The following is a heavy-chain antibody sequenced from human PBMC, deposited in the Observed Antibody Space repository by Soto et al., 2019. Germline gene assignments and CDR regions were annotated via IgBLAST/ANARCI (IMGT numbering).Heavy chain of an antibody. CDR1: GYTFTSYY. D-gene: IGHD1-1*01. J-gene: IGHJ4*02. CDR2: INPSGGST. Sequence: QVQLVQSGAEVKKPGASVKVSCKASGYTFTSYYMHWVRQAPGQGLEWMGIINPSGGSTSYAQKCQGRVTMTRDTSTSTVYMELRSLRSEDTAVYDCPRDQVPGTTTFDYWGQITLVTVSS. V-gene: IGHV1-46*03. CDR3: PRDQVPGTTTFDY.